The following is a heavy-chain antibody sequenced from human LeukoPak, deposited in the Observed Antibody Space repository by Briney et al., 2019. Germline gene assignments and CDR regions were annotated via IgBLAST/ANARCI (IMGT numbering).Heavy chain of an antibody. D-gene: IGHD6-13*01. CDR1: GYSFTSYW. CDR3: ARTAAARVNWFDP. V-gene: IGHV5-51*01. CDR2: IYPGDSDT. Sequence: GESLKISCKGSGYSFTSYWIGWVRQMPGKGLEWMGIIYPGDSDTRYSPSFQGQVTISADKSISTAYLQWSSLKASDTATYYCARTAAARVNWFDPWGQGTLVTVSS. J-gene: IGHJ5*02.